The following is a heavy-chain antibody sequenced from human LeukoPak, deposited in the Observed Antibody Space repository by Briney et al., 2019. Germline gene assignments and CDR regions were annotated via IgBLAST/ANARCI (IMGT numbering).Heavy chain of an antibody. CDR3: ARVWGTMVRGAYNL. CDR1: GFTFDDHG. D-gene: IGHD3-10*01. Sequence: PGGSLRLSCAASGFTFDDHGMNWVRQAPGKGLEWVSGINWNGGTTGYGDSVKGRFTISRDNAKNSLYLQMNSLRAEDTALYHCARVWGTMVRGAYNLWGQGTLVTVSS. J-gene: IGHJ4*02. V-gene: IGHV3-20*01. CDR2: INWNGGTT.